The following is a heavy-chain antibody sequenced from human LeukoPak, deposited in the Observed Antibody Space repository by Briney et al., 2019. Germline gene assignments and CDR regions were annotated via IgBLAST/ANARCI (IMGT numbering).Heavy chain of an antibody. J-gene: IGHJ4*02. CDR1: GFTFSSYA. Sequence: PGRSLRLSCAPSGFTFSSYAMSWVRQAPGKGLEWDSSISVSGGSTYYADSVKGLFTISRDNSKNTLYLQMNSLRAEDTAVYYCAKDGGWYSSGGGYFDYWGQGTLVTVSS. CDR3: AKDGGWYSSGGGYFDY. CDR2: ISVSGGST. V-gene: IGHV3-23*01. D-gene: IGHD6-19*01.